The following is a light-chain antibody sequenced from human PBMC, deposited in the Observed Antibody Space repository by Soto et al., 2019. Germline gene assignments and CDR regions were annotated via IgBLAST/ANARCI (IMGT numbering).Light chain of an antibody. Sequence: DIQMTQSPSTLAASLVDRVTITCLASQSISSWLAWYQQKPGKAPKLLIYDASSLESGVPSRFSGSGSGTEFTLTISSLQPDDFATYYCQQYNSYSLTFGGGTKVDIK. CDR1: QSISSW. CDR2: DAS. V-gene: IGKV1-5*01. CDR3: QQYNSYSLT. J-gene: IGKJ4*01.